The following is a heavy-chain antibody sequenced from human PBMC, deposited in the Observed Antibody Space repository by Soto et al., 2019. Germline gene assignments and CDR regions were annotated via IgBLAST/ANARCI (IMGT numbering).Heavy chain of an antibody. J-gene: IGHJ3*02. D-gene: IGHD2-15*01. CDR1: GYTFTGYY. CDR2: INPNSGGT. V-gene: IGHV1-2*04. CDR3: ARDNPRRVYCSSGSCSGAFDI. Sequence: VASVKVSCKASGYTFTGYYMHWVRQAPGQGLEWMGWINPNSGGTNYAQKFQGWVTMTRDTSISTAYMELSRLRSDDTAVYYCARDNPRRVYCSSGSCSGAFDIWGQGTMVTVSS.